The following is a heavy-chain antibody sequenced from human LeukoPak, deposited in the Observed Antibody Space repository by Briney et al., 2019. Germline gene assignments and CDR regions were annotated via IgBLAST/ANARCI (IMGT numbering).Heavy chain of an antibody. Sequence: ASVKVSCKASGYTFTSYDINWVRQATGQGLEWMGWMNPNSGNTGYAQKFQGRVTMTRNTSISTAYMELSSLRSEDTAVYYCARRASSWPNDAFDIWGQGTMVTVSS. CDR2: MNPNSGNT. V-gene: IGHV1-8*01. D-gene: IGHD6-13*01. J-gene: IGHJ3*02. CDR3: ARRASSWPNDAFDI. CDR1: GYTFTSYD.